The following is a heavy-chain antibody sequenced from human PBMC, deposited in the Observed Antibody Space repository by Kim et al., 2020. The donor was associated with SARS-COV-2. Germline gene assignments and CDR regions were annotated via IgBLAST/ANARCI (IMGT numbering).Heavy chain of an antibody. CDR2: IYYSGST. J-gene: IGHJ6*02. CDR1: GGSISSGDYY. Sequence: SETLSLTCTVSGGSISSGDYYWSWIRQPPGKGLEWIGYIYYSGSTYYNPSLKSRVTISVDTSKNQFSLKLSSVTAADTAVYYCARSLEGVYYGMDVWGQGTTVTVSS. CDR3: ARSLEGVYYGMDV. V-gene: IGHV4-30-4*01.